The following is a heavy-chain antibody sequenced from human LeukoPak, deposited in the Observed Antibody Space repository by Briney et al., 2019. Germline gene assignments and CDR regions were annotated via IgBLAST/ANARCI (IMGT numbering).Heavy chain of an antibody. CDR3: ASPDYYDSSGYYFYFQH. CDR1: GFTFSSYA. CDR2: ISGSGGST. D-gene: IGHD3-22*01. Sequence: QSGGSLRLSCAASGFTFSSYAMSWVRQAPGRGREWVSAISGSGGSTYYADSVKGRFTISRDNSKNTLYLQMNSLRAEDTAVYYCASPDYYDSSGYYFYFQHWGQGTLVTVSS. J-gene: IGHJ1*01. V-gene: IGHV3-23*01.